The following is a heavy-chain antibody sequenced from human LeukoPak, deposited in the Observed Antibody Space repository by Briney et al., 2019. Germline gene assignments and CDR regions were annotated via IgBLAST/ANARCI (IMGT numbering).Heavy chain of an antibody. J-gene: IGHJ6*02. CDR2: IYHTGST. CDR1: GGSISRSHW. V-gene: IGHV4-4*02. CDR3: TISGSASYYSYYGLDV. Sequence: SETLSLTCTVSGGSISRSHWWSWVRRPPGKGLEWIGEIYHTGSTNYNPSLKSRVTISVDKSKNQFSLNLTSVTAADTAVYYCTISGSASYYSYYGLDVWGQETTVTVSS. D-gene: IGHD3-10*01.